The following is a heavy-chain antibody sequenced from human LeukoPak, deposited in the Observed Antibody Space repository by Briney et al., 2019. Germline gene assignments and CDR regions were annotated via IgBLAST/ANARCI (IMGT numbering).Heavy chain of an antibody. J-gene: IGHJ4*02. D-gene: IGHD6-13*01. CDR3: ARHGSSWYEKDYFDY. CDR1: GGSISSYY. Sequence: KPSETLSLTCAVYGGSISSYYWSWIRQPPGKGLEWIGYIYYSGSTNYNPSLKSRVTISVDTSKNQFSLKLSSVTAADTAVYYCARHGSSWYEKDYFDYWGQGTLVTVSS. CDR2: IYYSGST. V-gene: IGHV4-59*08.